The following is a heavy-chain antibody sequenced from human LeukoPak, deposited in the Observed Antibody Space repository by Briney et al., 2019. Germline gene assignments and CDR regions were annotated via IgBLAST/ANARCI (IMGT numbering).Heavy chain of an antibody. D-gene: IGHD5-18*01. V-gene: IGHV4-39*01. CDR2: IYYSGST. CDR3: ARPNSYGFAADAFDI. Sequence: SETRSLTCTVSGGSISSSSYYWGWIRQPPGKGLEWIGSIYYSGSTYYNPSLKSRVTISVDTSKNQFSLKLSSVTAADTAVYYCARPNSYGFAADAFDIWGQGTMVTVSS. J-gene: IGHJ3*02. CDR1: GGSISSSSYY.